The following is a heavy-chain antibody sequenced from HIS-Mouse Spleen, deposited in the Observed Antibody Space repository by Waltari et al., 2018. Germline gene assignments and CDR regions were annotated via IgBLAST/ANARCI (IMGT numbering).Heavy chain of an antibody. V-gene: IGHV3-21*01. CDR1: RFTFSSDR. J-gene: IGHJ3*02. Sequence: EVQLVEFGGGLGKPGGSRRLSWEGSRFTFSSDRMNWVRQTPGKGLELVSSISSSSSYIYYADSMKGRFTISRDNAKNSLYLQMNSLRAEDTAVYYCARDPRITGTTGAFDIWGQGTMVTVSS. CDR2: ISSSSSYI. D-gene: IGHD1-20*01. CDR3: ARDPRITGTTGAFDI.